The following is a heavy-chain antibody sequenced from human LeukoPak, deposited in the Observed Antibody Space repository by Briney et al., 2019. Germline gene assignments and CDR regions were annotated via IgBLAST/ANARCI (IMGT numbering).Heavy chain of an antibody. V-gene: IGHV3-23*01. CDR1: GFTFTNHV. J-gene: IGHJ3*02. CDR2: ISVSGAGT. CDR3: ALGDPRVRERILGPFKI. Sequence: GGSLRLSCAASGFTFTNHVITWVRQAPGKGLEWVSGISVSGAGTFYAESVKGRFTISRDNSKTTLSLQMNSLRAEDTAIYYCALGDPRVRERILGPFKIWDQGTMVNVSS. D-gene: IGHD3-10*01.